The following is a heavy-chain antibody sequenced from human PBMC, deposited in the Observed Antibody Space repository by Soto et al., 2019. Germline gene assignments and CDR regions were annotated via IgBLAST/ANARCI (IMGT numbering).Heavy chain of an antibody. J-gene: IGHJ4*02. D-gene: IGHD6-19*01. CDR1: GFPFGVFG. Sequence: HVVSRSLSCAASGFPFGVFGMHWVRQAPGKGLEWLSVLSYEGSEEYYADSVRGRFTISRDNSKNTLFLQMDSLRVDDTGVYYCALTRRSSLLEVAGPGFEYWGQGTLVTVSA. CDR2: LSYEGSEE. CDR3: ALTRRSSLLEVAGPGFEY. V-gene: IGHV3-30*03.